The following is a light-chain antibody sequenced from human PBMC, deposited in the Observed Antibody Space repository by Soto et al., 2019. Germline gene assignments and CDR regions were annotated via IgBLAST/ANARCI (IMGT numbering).Light chain of an antibody. J-gene: IGKJ5*01. CDR1: QNIKNL. V-gene: IGKV3-15*01. Sequence: EIVMAQSRATLSVSPWEVATLSCRASQNIKNLLAWYQQRPGQSPRLLFYAASNRATGVPARFSGSGYGTDLTIAISSMQSEDSEVYYCQQYHNWPITFGHGTRLEI. CDR3: QQYHNWPIT. CDR2: AAS.